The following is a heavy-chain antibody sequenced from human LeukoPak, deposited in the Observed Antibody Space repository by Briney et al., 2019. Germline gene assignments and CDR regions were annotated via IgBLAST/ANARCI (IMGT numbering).Heavy chain of an antibody. J-gene: IGHJ4*02. CDR3: AKDGLYSSGWDYYFDY. CDR1: GFTFSTYS. CDR2: ISDSGGSI. D-gene: IGHD6-19*01. Sequence: GGSLRLSCAASGFTFSTYSMHWVRQAPGKGLEWVSTISDSGGSIYYADSVKGRFTISRDNSKNTLYLQMNSLRAEDTAVYYCAKDGLYSSGWDYYFDYWGQGTLVTVSS. V-gene: IGHV3-23*01.